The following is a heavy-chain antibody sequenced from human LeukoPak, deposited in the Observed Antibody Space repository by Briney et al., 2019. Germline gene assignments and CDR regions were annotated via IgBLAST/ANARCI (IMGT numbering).Heavy chain of an antibody. J-gene: IGHJ6*03. CDR2: IRYDGSNK. D-gene: IGHD1-26*01. V-gene: IGHV3-30*02. Sequence: GGSLRLSCAASGFTFSSYGMHWVRQAPGKGLEWVAFIRYDGSNKYYADSVKGRFTISRDNSKNTLYLQMNSLRAEGTAVYYCAKEWGSYSYHYYYMDVWGKGTTVTISS. CDR3: AKEWGSYSYHYYYMDV. CDR1: GFTFSSYG.